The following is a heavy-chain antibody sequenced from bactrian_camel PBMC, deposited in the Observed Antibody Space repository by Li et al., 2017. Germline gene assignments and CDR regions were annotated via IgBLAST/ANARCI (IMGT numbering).Heavy chain of an antibody. D-gene: IGHD3*01. J-gene: IGHJ4*01. CDR2: IYTGDGTT. V-gene: IGHV3S1*01. CDR1: GYASSRYC. Sequence: HVQLVESGGGSVQAGGSLRLSCTVSGYASSRYCVGWFRQAPGKEREGVALIYTGDGTTCYADSVKGRFTISQDNAKKTMYLQMNGLKPEDTAMYYCAAAVWVGRWCLTAEIARFAVRGRGTQVTVS. CDR3: AAAVWVGRWCLTAEIARFAV.